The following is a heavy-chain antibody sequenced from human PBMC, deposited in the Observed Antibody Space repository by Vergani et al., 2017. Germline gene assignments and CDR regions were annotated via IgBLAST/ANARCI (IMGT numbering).Heavy chain of an antibody. CDR1: GYSFSTYW. V-gene: IGHV5-10-1*03. CDR3: ARHVSGNYYFFDY. CDR2: IDPSDSYT. D-gene: IGHD1-26*01. J-gene: IGHJ4*02. Sequence: EVQLVQSGAEVKKPGESLRISCKGSGYSFSTYWITWVRQMPGKGVECLGRIDPSDSYTNYSPSFQGHVTISADKSISTAYLQWSSLKASDSAMYYCARHVSGNYYFFDYWGQGTLVTVSS.